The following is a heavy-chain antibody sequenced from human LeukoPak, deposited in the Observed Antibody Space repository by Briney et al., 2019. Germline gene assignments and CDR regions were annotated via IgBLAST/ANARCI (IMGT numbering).Heavy chain of an antibody. Sequence: SVKVSCKASGGTFSSYAISWVRQAPGQGLEWMGGIIPIFGTANYAQKLQGRVTITTDESTSTAYMELSSLRSEDTAVYYCAREEEIYGGPLDYWGQGTLVTVSS. CDR3: AREEEIYGGPLDY. CDR2: IIPIFGTA. CDR1: GGTFSSYA. V-gene: IGHV1-69*05. D-gene: IGHD4-23*01. J-gene: IGHJ4*02.